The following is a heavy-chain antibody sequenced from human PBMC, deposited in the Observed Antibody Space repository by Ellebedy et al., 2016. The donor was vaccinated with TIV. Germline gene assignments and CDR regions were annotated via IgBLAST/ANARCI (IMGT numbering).Heavy chain of an antibody. CDR1: GYTFTGYY. Sequence: ASVKVSCKASGYTFTGYYMHWVRQAPGQGLEWIGWINPNSGGTNYAQKFQGRVTMTRDTSISTAYMELSRLRSDDTAVYYCAALPYISTSSAYWGQGTLVTVSS. V-gene: IGHV1-2*02. CDR3: AALPYISTSSAY. CDR2: INPNSGGT. D-gene: IGHD6-13*01. J-gene: IGHJ4*02.